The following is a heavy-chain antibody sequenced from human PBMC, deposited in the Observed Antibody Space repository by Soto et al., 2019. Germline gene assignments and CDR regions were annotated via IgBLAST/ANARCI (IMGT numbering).Heavy chain of an antibody. D-gene: IGHD5-18*01. CDR1: GYSFTSYW. CDR3: AREDTAMSGWGDENYYYGMDV. J-gene: IGHJ6*02. CDR2: IDPSDSYT. Sequence: PGESLKISCKGSGYSFTSYWISWVRQMPGKGLEWMGRIDPSDSYTNYSPSFQGHVTISADKSISTVYLQWSSLKASDTAMYYCAREDTAMSGWGDENYYYGMDVWGQGTTVTVSS. V-gene: IGHV5-10-1*01.